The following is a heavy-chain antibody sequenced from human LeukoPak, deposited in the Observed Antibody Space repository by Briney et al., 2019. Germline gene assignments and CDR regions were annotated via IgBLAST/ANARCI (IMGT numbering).Heavy chain of an antibody. CDR2: INPNSGGT. CDR1: GYTFTDYY. V-gene: IGHV1-2*02. D-gene: IGHD2-8*02. CDR3: ARGLAYWGPPHFDY. J-gene: IGHJ4*02. Sequence: ASVKVSCKASGYTFTDYYMHWVRQAPGQGLEWMGWINPNSGGTNYAQKFHGRVTMTRDTSISTAYMELSSVTAADTAVYYCARGLAYWGPPHFDYWGQGTLVTVSS.